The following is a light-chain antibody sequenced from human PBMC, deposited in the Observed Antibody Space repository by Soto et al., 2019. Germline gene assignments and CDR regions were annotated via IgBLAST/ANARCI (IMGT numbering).Light chain of an antibody. CDR1: QSVSSN. CDR2: GAS. V-gene: IGKV3-15*01. Sequence: DIVLTQSPATLSVSPGERATLSCRASQSVSSNLAWYQQKPGQAPRLLIYGASTRATGIPARFSGSASGTEFTLTISSLQSEDFAVYYCQQYYNWPALTFGGGTKVEIK. J-gene: IGKJ4*01. CDR3: QQYYNWPALT.